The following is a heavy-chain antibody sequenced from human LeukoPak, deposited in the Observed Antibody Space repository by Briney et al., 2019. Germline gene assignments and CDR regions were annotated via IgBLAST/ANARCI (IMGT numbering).Heavy chain of an antibody. CDR1: GYSISSGFY. Sequence: SETLSLTCAVSGYSISSGFYWGWIRQPPGKGLEWIGSIYHSGSTYYNPSLKSRVTISVDTSKSQFSLKLSSVTAADTAVYYCARARNWNDGVYFDYWGQGTLVTVSS. D-gene: IGHD1-1*01. J-gene: IGHJ4*02. CDR3: ARARNWNDGVYFDY. V-gene: IGHV4-38-2*01. CDR2: IYHSGST.